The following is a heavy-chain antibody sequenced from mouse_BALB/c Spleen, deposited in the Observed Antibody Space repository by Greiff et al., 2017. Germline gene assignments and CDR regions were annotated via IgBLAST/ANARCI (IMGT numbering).Heavy chain of an antibody. CDR2: ISRGGSYT. CDR1: GFTFSSYA. Sequence: EVQLVQSGGGLVKPGGSLKLSCAASGFTFSSYAMSWVRQSPEKRLEWVAEISRGGSYTYYPATVTGRFTIPRDNAKNTLYLEMSSLRSEDTAMYYCTRGGLNWDYWGQGTLVTVSA. CDR3: TRGGLNWDY. V-gene: IGHV5-9-4*01. D-gene: IGHD4-1*01. J-gene: IGHJ3*01.